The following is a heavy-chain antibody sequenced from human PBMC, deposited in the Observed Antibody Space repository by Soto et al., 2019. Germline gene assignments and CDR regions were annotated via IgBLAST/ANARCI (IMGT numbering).Heavy chain of an antibody. CDR1: GYTFTCYY. CDR3: ARGRRDGYNLRRGYFDY. D-gene: IGHD5-12*01. Sequence: ASVKVSCKASGYTFTCYYMHWVRQAPGQGLEWMGIINPSGGSTSYAQKFQGRVTMTRDTSTSTVYMELSSLRSEDTAVYYCARGRRDGYNLRRGYFDYWGQGTLVTVSS. V-gene: IGHV1-46*01. CDR2: INPSGGST. J-gene: IGHJ4*02.